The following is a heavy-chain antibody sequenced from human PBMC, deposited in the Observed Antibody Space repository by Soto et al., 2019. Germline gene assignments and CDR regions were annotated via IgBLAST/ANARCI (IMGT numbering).Heavy chain of an antibody. CDR1: GFSFISYA. J-gene: IGHJ4*02. Sequence: GGSLRLSCAASGFSFISYAMSWVRQAPGKGLEWVSTISGSDGKTFYADSVKGRFSISRDTSKNMLYLQMNNLRGDDTAVYYCARWSYLDYWGQGTRVTVSS. CDR2: ISGSDGKT. V-gene: IGHV3-23*01. CDR3: ARWSYLDY. D-gene: IGHD3-3*01.